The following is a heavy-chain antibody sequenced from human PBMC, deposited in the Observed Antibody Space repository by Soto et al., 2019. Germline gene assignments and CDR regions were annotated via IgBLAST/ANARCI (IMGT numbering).Heavy chain of an antibody. Sequence: QVQLQQWGAGLLKPSETLSLTCAVYGGSFSGYYWSWIRQPPGKGLEWIGEINHSGSTNYNPSLKSRVTISVDTSKNQFSLKLSSVTAADTAVYYCARDPTANCSSTSCYADADDYWGQGTLVTVSS. D-gene: IGHD2-2*01. J-gene: IGHJ4*02. V-gene: IGHV4-34*01. CDR3: ARDPTANCSSTSCYADADDY. CDR1: GGSFSGYY. CDR2: INHSGST.